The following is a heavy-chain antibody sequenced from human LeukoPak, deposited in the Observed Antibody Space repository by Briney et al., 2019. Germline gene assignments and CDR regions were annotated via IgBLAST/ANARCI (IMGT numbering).Heavy chain of an antibody. CDR1: GFTFSSYA. Sequence: GGSLRLSCAASGFTFSSYAMSWVRQAPGRGLEWVSAISGSGSSTYYADSVKGRFTISRDNSKNTLYLQMNSLRAEDTALYYCAKRDGYNSNPLKDWGQGTLVTASS. CDR2: ISGSGSST. J-gene: IGHJ4*02. D-gene: IGHD5-24*01. V-gene: IGHV3-23*01. CDR3: AKRDGYNSNPLKD.